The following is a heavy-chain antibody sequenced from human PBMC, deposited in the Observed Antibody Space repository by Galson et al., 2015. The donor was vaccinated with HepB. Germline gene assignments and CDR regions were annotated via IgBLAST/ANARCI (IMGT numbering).Heavy chain of an antibody. Sequence: SLRLSCAASGFTFSDYYMSWIRQAPGKGLEWVSYISSSSSYTNYADSVKGRFTISRDNAKNSLYLQMNSLRAEDTAVYYCARVRNVLPDSDAFDIWGQGTMVTVSS. J-gene: IGHJ3*02. D-gene: IGHD1-14*01. CDR2: ISSSSSYT. CDR3: ARVRNVLPDSDAFDI. V-gene: IGHV3-11*06. CDR1: GFTFSDYY.